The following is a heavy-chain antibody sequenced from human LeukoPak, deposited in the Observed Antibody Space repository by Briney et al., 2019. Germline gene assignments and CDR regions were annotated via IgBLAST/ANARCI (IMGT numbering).Heavy chain of an antibody. D-gene: IGHD2-21*02. J-gene: IGHJ3*02. CDR3: ARDRGDIVVVTRTIGSDAFDI. V-gene: IGHV1-18*01. Sequence: ASVKVSCKASGYTFTSYGISWVRQAPGQGLEWMGWISAYNGNTNYAQKLQGRVTMTTDTSTGTAYMELRSLRSDDTAVYYCARDRGDIVVVTRTIGSDAFDIWGQGTMITVSS. CDR1: GYTFTSYG. CDR2: ISAYNGNT.